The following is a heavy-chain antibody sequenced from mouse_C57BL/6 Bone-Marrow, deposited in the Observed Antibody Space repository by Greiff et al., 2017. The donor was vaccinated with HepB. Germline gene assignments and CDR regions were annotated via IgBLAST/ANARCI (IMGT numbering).Heavy chain of an antibody. CDR1: GYTFTSYW. J-gene: IGHJ1*03. Sequence: VQLQQSGAELVKPGASVKLSCKASGYTFTSYWMHWVKQRPGQGLEWIGMIHPNSGSTNYNEKFKSKATLTVDKSSSTAYMQLSSLTSEDSAVYYCAREHFYWYFDVWGTGTTVTVSS. V-gene: IGHV1-64*01. CDR2: IHPNSGST. CDR3: AREHFYWYFDV.